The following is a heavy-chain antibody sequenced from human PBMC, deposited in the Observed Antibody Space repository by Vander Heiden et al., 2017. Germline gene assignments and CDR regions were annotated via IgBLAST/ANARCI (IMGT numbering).Heavy chain of an antibody. Sequence: EVQLVESGGGLIQPGGSRRLSCAASGFIVSSNYMSWVRQAPGKGLEWVSVIYSGGSTYYADSVKGRFTISRDNSKNTLYLQMNSLRAEDTAVYYCARDLSITIFGVVIGAFDYWGQGTLVTVSS. J-gene: IGHJ4*02. CDR2: IYSGGST. CDR3: ARDLSITIFGVVIGAFDY. V-gene: IGHV3-53*01. CDR1: GFIVSSNY. D-gene: IGHD3-3*01.